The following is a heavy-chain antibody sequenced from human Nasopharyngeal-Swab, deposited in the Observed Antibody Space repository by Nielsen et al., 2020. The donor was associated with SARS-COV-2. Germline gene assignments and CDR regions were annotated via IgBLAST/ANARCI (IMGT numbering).Heavy chain of an antibody. J-gene: IGHJ6*02. Sequence: SVPFSSPAPAHTFNSYYIHWVRPAPAHGLEWMGMINPGSGGTTYAQKFQGRVTMTRDTSTSTVFMDLSSLRSEDTAVYYCARRGRCSGSSCDMDVWGQGTTVTVSS. V-gene: IGHV1-46*02. D-gene: IGHD2-2*01. CDR2: INPGSGGT. CDR1: AHTFNSYY. CDR3: ARRGRCSGSSCDMDV.